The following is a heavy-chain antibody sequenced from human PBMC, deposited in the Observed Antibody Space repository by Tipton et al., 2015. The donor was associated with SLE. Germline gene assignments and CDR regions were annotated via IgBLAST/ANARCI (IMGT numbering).Heavy chain of an antibody. CDR1: GGSFSGYY. D-gene: IGHD6-6*01. V-gene: IGHV4-59*07. CDR3: ASLLGYSTSSSALDI. Sequence: TLSLTCAVYGGSFSGYYWSWIRQPPGKGLEWIGYIYYSGSTNYNPSLKSRVTISVDTSKNHFSLNLSSVTAADTAVYYCASLLGYSTSSSALDIWGQGTMVTVSS. CDR2: IYYSGST. J-gene: IGHJ3*02.